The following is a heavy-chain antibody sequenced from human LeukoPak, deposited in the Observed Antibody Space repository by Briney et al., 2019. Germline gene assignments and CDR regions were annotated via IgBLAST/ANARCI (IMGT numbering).Heavy chain of an antibody. D-gene: IGHD6-6*01. J-gene: IGHJ6*02. CDR2: IIPIFGTA. CDR1: GGTFSSYA. CDR3: ARQYSSSSNYYYGMDV. V-gene: IGHV1-69*01. Sequence: SVKVSCKASGGTFSSYAISWVRQAPGQGLEWMGGIIPIFGTANYAQKFQGRVTITADESTSTAYLQWSSLKASDTAMYYCARQYSSSSNYYYGMDVWGQGTTVTVSS.